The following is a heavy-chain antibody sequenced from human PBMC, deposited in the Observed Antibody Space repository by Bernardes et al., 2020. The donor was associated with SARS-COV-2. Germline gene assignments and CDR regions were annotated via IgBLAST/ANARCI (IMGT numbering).Heavy chain of an antibody. CDR3: ARLQREGSTSSYGMDV. Sequence: SETLSLTCTVSGGSISSYYWSWIRQPPGKGLEWIGYIYYSGSTNYNPSLKSRVTISVDTSKNQFSLKLSSVTAADTAVYYCARLQREGSTSSYGMDVWGQGTTGTVAS. D-gene: IGHD2-2*01. CDR2: IYYSGST. CDR1: GGSISSYY. J-gene: IGHJ6*02. V-gene: IGHV4-59*01.